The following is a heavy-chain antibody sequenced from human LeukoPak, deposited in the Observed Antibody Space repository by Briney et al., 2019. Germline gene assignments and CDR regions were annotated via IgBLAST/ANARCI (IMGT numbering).Heavy chain of an antibody. Sequence: SETLSLTCTVSGGSISSSSYYWGWIRQPPGKGLEWIGSMYYSGSTYFNPSLKSRVTISLDTSKNQFSLKLSSVTAADTAVYYCASRNTVVPAADYYYYMDVWGKGTTVTVSS. D-gene: IGHD2-2*01. CDR2: MYYSGST. J-gene: IGHJ6*03. CDR3: ASRNTVVPAADYYYYMDV. CDR1: GGSISSSSYY. V-gene: IGHV4-39*07.